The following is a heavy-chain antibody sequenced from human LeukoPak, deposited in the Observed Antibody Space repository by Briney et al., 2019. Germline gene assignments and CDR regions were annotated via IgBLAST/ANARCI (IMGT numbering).Heavy chain of an antibody. V-gene: IGHV4-59*08. CDR2: MYYSGST. Sequence: SETLSLTCTVSRGSISSYYWSWIRQPPGKGLEWIGSMYYSGSTNYKPSLKSRVTISVDTSKNQFSLKLSSVTAADTAVYYCARHAYYYDRSGSYEAFDIWGQGTMVTVSS. CDR1: RGSISSYY. CDR3: ARHAYYYDRSGSYEAFDI. D-gene: IGHD3-22*01. J-gene: IGHJ3*02.